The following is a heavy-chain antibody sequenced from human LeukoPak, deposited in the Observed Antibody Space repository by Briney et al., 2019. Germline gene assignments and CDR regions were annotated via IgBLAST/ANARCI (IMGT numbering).Heavy chain of an antibody. Sequence: GGSLRLSCAASGFTFSSYWMSWVRQAPGKGLEWVANIKQDGSEKYYVDSVKGRFTISRDNSKNTLYLQMNSLSAEDTAVYYCARDLKSGYGVYWFDPWGQGTLVTVSS. CDR3: ARDLKSGYGVYWFDP. CDR1: GFTFSSYW. D-gene: IGHD5-12*01. CDR2: IKQDGSEK. J-gene: IGHJ5*02. V-gene: IGHV3-7*01.